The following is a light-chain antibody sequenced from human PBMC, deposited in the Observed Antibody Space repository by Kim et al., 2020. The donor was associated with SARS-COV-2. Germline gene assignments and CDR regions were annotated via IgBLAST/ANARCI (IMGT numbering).Light chain of an antibody. Sequence: EIVLTQSPGTLSLSPGEGATLSCRASQRVSTAHLAWYQQKPGQAPSLLIYGASSRAAGTPDRFSGSGSGTDFTLTISRLEPEDFAVYYCQQYGTSPQTFGQGTKLEI. CDR2: GAS. J-gene: IGKJ2*01. V-gene: IGKV3-20*01. CDR1: QRVSTAH. CDR3: QQYGTSPQT.